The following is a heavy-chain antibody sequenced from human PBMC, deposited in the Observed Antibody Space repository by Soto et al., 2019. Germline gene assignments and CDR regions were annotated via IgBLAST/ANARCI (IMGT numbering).Heavy chain of an antibody. CDR1: GGSFSGYY. V-gene: IGHV4-34*01. J-gene: IGHJ4*02. CDR2: INHSGGT. Sequence: SETLSLTCAVYGGSFSGYYWSWIRQPPGKGLEWIGEINHSGGTNYNPSLKSRVTISVDTSKNQFSLKLSSVTAADTAVYYCARLGNDYSNYFRDYWGQGTLVTVSS. CDR3: ARLGNDYSNYFRDY. D-gene: IGHD4-4*01.